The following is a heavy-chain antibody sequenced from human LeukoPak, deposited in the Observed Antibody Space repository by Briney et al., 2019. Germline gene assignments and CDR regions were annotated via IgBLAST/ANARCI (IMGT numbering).Heavy chain of an antibody. Sequence: GASVKVSCKASGYTFTSYAMNWVRQAPGQGLEWMGWINTNTGNPTYAQGFTGRFVFSLDTSVSTAYLQISSLKAEDTAVYYCARGDPYYDFWSGSPKYYYYMDVWGKGTTVTVSS. CDR1: GYTFTSYA. D-gene: IGHD3-3*01. CDR3: ARGDPYYDFWSGSPKYYYYMDV. CDR2: INTNTGNP. V-gene: IGHV7-4-1*02. J-gene: IGHJ6*03.